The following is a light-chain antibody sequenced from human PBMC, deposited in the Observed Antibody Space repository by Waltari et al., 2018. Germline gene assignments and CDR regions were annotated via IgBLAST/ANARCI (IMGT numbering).Light chain of an antibody. J-gene: IGLJ3*02. CDR3: SSYAGSNNLWV. CDR1: SSDVGGYNY. V-gene: IGLV2-8*01. Sequence: QSAVTQPPSASGSPGQSATISCTGTSSDVGGYNYVSWYQQHPGKAPKLRIYEVSKRPTGVPDRFSGYKSGNQASLTVSGLQAEDEADYYCSSYAGSNNLWVFGGGTKLTVL. CDR2: EVS.